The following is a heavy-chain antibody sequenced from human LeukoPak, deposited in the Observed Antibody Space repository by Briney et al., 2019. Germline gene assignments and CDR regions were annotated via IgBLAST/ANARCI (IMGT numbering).Heavy chain of an antibody. CDR3: AKVAGSGWLNDAFDI. D-gene: IGHD6-19*01. CDR2: ISYDGSNK. J-gene: IGHJ3*02. CDR1: GFTFSSYG. Sequence: GGSLRLSCAASGFTFSSYGMHWVRQAPGKGLEWGAVISYDGSNKYYADSVKGRFTISRDNSKNTLYLQMNSLRAEDTAVYYCAKVAGSGWLNDAFDIWGQGTMVTVSS. V-gene: IGHV3-30*18.